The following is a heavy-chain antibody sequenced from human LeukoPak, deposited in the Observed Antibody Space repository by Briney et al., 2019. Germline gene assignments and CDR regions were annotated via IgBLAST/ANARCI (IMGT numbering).Heavy chain of an antibody. CDR2: ISYDGSNK. V-gene: IGHV3-30*04. Sequence: GGSLRLSCAASGFTFSSYAMHWVRQAPGKGLEWVAVISYDGSNKYYADSVKGRFTISRDNSKNTLYLQMNSLRAEDTAVYYCARVKGEQWLEGFDYWGQGTLVTVSS. CDR3: ARVKGEQWLEGFDY. J-gene: IGHJ4*02. CDR1: GFTFSSYA. D-gene: IGHD6-19*01.